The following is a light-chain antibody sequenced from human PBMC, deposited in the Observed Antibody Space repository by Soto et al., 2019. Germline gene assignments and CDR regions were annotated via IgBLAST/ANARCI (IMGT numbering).Light chain of an antibody. CDR2: DSS. CDR3: QQYDNPPLT. J-gene: IGKJ4*01. CDR1: QDISHY. Sequence: DIQMTQSPSSLSASVGDRVTITCQASQDISHYLNWYQQKPGEAPKLLMYDSSNLETGVPSRFSGSGSGTDFTFTISSLQPEDIATYYCQQYDNPPLTFGGGTKVEIK. V-gene: IGKV1-33*01.